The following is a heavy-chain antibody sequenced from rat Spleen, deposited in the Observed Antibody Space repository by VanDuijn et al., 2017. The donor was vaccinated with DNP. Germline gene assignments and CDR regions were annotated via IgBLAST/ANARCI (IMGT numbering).Heavy chain of an antibody. Sequence: EVQLQESGPGLVKPSQSLSLTCSVTGYSITTNYWGWIRKFPGNKMEWMGYISYSGSTSYNPSLKSRISITRDTSKNQFFLQLNSVTTEDTATYYCARSPVTSVAPFDYWGQGVMVTVS. D-gene: IGHD1-8*01. CDR1: GYSITTNY. CDR3: ARSPVTSVAPFDY. J-gene: IGHJ2*01. V-gene: IGHV3-1*01. CDR2: ISYSGST.